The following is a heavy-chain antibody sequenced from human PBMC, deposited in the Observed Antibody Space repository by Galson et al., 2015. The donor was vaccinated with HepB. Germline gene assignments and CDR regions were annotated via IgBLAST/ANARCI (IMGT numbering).Heavy chain of an antibody. D-gene: IGHD4-11*01. CDR2: IYSDDDK. CDR1: GFSLTTSEEG. CDR3: AHRPLTATAHWFFDL. J-gene: IGHJ2*01. V-gene: IGHV2-5*02. Sequence: ALVKPTQTLTLTCTFSGFSLTTSEEGVGWFRQPPGKALEWLALIYSDDDKRYRPSLKSRLTITRDTSKNQVVLTMTNMDPVDTATYYCAHRPLTATAHWFFDLWGRGTLVTASS.